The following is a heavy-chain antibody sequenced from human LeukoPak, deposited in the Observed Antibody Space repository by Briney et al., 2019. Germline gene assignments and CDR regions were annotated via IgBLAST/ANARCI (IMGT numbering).Heavy chain of an antibody. V-gene: IGHV4-34*01. D-gene: IGHD3-3*01. CDR1: GGSFSGYY. CDR3: ARRAPSDFWSGLLYGMDV. CDR2: INHSVST. Sequence: SSETLSLTCAVYGGSFSGYYCSWIRDPPGKGPEWSGEINHSVSTHYNPSLKSRVTISVDTSKNQFSLKLSSVTASATAVYYCARRAPSDFWSGLLYGMDVWGQGTTVTVSS. J-gene: IGHJ6*02.